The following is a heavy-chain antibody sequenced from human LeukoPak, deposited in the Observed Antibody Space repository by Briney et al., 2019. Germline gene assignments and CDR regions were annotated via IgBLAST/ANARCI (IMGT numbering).Heavy chain of an antibody. V-gene: IGHV1-8*01. J-gene: IGHJ4*02. D-gene: IGHD7-27*01. Sequence: ASVKVSCKASGYTFTSYNFNWVRQATGQRPEWMGWVSPNSGDTGYAQKFQDRVTMTRNTSISTAYMELSSLRSDDTAVYYCARGPPNWGYDYWGPGTLVTVSS. CDR3: ARGPPNWGYDY. CDR2: VSPNSGDT. CDR1: GYTFTSYN.